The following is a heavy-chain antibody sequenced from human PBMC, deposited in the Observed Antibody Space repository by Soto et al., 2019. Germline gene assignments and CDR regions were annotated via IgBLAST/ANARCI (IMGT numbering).Heavy chain of an antibody. CDR3: VCGGNFFVY. D-gene: IGHD2-21*01. CDR1: GFTFSTYW. V-gene: IGHV3-7*01. J-gene: IGHJ4*02. CDR2: IDQDGSER. Sequence: EVQLVESGGGLVQPGGSLRLSCAASGFTFSTYWMTWVRQPPEKGLEWVANIDQDGSERYYVDSVRGRFTISRDNTKNSLYLQMICLRAEDTAVYYCVCGGNFFVYWGQGTLVTVSP.